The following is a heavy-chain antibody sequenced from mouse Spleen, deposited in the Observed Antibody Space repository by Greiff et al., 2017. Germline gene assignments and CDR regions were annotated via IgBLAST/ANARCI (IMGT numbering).Heavy chain of an antibody. Sequence: EVQLVESGGGLVKPGGSLKLSCAASGFTFSSYAMSWVRQTPEKRLEWVAAINSNGGSTYYPDTVKDRFTISRDNAKNTLYLQMSSLRSEDTALYYCARQGSNSYWYFDVWGAGTTVTVSS. CDR1: GFTFSSYA. J-gene: IGHJ1*01. CDR3: ARQGSNSYWYFDV. CDR2: INSNGGST. D-gene: IGHD2-5*01. V-gene: IGHV5-6-2*01.